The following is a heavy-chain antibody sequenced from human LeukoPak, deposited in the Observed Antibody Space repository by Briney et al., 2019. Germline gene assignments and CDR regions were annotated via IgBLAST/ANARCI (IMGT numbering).Heavy chain of an antibody. J-gene: IGHJ4*02. D-gene: IGHD5-18*01. CDR2: IRYDGSNK. CDR1: GFTFSSYG. CDR3: AKNSGYSYGSYFDY. V-gene: IGHV3-30*02. Sequence: PGGPLRLSCAASGFTFSSYGMHWVRQAPGKGLEWVAFIRYDGSNKYYADSVKGRFTISRDNSKNTLYLQMNSLRAEDTAVYYCAKNSGYSYGSYFDYWGQGTLVTVSS.